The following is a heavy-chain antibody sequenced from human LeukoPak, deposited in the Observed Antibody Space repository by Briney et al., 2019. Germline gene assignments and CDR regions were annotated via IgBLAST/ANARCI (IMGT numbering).Heavy chain of an antibody. J-gene: IGHJ6*03. V-gene: IGHV1-8*03. CDR1: GFTFTNYD. CDR2: MNPISANS. D-gene: IGHD3-10*01. CDR3: VRAVRGYGDYYYYYFDV. Sequence: ASVKVSCKASGFTFTNYDINWVRQAPGQGLEWMGWMNPISANSGFSQKFQGRVTITRDTSITTAYMELSSLRSEDTAVYYCVRAVRGYGDYYYYYFDVWGKGTTVTVSS.